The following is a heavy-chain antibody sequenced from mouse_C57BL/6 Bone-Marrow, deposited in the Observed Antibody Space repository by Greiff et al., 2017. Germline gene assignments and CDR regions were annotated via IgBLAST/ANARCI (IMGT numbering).Heavy chain of an antibody. CDR2: VWSDGST. CDR3: ESSDEGAIDY. Sequence: VMLVESGPGLVGPSQRLSITCNVSGFSFTSYGVHWVRQPPGKGLEWLVVVWSDGSTTYNSALNSRLSISKDNSKSQVFLKMNRLQTYDTAMYDCESSDEGAIDYWGQGTSVTVSS. J-gene: IGHJ4*01. V-gene: IGHV2-6*03. CDR1: GFSFTSYG. D-gene: IGHD1-1*01.